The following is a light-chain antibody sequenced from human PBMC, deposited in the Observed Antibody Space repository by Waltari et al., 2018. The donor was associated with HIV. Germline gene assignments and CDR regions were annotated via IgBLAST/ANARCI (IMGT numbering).Light chain of an antibody. Sequence: DIVMTQSPDSLAVSLGERVTINCQSSKSVLYNSNNKNYLAWYQQKPRQPPKLLIYWASTRESGVPDRFSGSGSGTDFTLTISSLQAEDVAVYYCQQYYSTLYSFGQGTKLEIK. CDR1: KSVLYNSNNKNY. J-gene: IGKJ2*03. CDR2: WAS. V-gene: IGKV4-1*01. CDR3: QQYYSTLYS.